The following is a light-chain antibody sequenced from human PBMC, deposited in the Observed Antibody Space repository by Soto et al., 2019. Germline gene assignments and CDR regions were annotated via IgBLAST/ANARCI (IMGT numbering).Light chain of an antibody. CDR2: GAS. V-gene: IGKV3-20*01. Sequence: EIVLTQSPGTLSLSPGERATLSCRASQSISSSYLAWYQQKPGQSPRLLVYGASSRATGIPDRFSGSGSGTDFAVTISRLEPEDFAVYYCHEYGSSRFTFGPGTKVDIK. CDR1: QSISSSY. CDR3: HEYGSSRFT. J-gene: IGKJ3*01.